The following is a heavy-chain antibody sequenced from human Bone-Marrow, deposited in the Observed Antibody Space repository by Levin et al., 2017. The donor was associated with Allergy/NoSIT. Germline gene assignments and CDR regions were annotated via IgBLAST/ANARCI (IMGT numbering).Heavy chain of an antibody. CDR2: IHTSGTT. CDR1: GDSIISDAFF. Sequence: LRLSCTVSGDSIISDAFFWNWVRQPAGKGLEWVGHIHTSGTTKYNPSLKSRVLISLDTSKNQFTLKLTSVTAADTAMYYCSRGWGVWGTGTTVTVSS. CDR3: SRGWGV. D-gene: IGHD3-16*01. J-gene: IGHJ6*04. V-gene: IGHV4-61*09.